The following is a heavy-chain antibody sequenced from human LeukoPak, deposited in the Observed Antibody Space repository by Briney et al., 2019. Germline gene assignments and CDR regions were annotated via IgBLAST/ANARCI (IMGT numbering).Heavy chain of an antibody. V-gene: IGHV1-18*01. D-gene: IGHD2-2*01. CDR2: ISAYNGNT. CDR3: ARDPRIVVVPAATDEQNWFDP. CDR1: GYTFTSYG. Sequence: ASVKVSCKASGYTFTSYGISWVRQAPGQGLEWMGWISAYNGNTNYAQKLQGRVTMTTDTSTSTAYMELRSLRSDDTAVYYCARDPRIVVVPAATDEQNWFDPWGQGTLVTVSS. J-gene: IGHJ5*02.